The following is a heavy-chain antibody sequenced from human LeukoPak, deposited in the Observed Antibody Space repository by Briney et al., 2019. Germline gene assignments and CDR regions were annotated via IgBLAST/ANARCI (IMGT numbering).Heavy chain of an antibody. CDR3: ARDLGDFWSGYYYLDY. CDR1: GYIFTGYY. CDR2: INPNSGGT. V-gene: IGHV1-2*02. Sequence: ASVKVSCKASGYIFTGYYMHWVRQAPGQGLEWMGWINPNSGGTNYAQKFQGRVTMTRDTSISTAYMELSRLRSDDTAVYYCARDLGDFWSGYYYLDYWGQGTLVTVSS. D-gene: IGHD3-3*01. J-gene: IGHJ4*02.